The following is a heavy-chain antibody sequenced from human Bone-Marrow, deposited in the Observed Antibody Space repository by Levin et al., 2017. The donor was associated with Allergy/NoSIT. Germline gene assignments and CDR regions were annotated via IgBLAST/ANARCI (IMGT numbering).Heavy chain of an antibody. CDR1: DFSFSSYW. CDR2: IKEDGSEK. CDR3: VRDGSGSYYSGSWF. Sequence: GESLKISCRASDFSFSSYWMTWVRQAPGKGLEWVAKIKEDGSEKYYADSVQGRFTISRDNAKNSLYLQMNSLRAEDTAVYYCVRDGSGSYYSGSWFWGQGTLVTVSS. D-gene: IGHD1-26*01. V-gene: IGHV3-7*01. J-gene: IGHJ4*02.